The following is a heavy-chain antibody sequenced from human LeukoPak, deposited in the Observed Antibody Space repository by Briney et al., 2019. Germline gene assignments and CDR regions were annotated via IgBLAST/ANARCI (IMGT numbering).Heavy chain of an antibody. V-gene: IGHV1-18*01. J-gene: IGHJ4*02. Sequence: ASVKVSCKASGYTFTSYGISWVRQAPGQGLEWMGWISAYNGNTNYAQKLQGRVTMTADTSTSTAYMELRSRRSDDTAVYYCARDRPGYCSGGSCYADYWGQGTLVTVSS. CDR2: ISAYNGNT. D-gene: IGHD2-15*01. CDR3: ARDRPGYCSGGSCYADY. CDR1: GYTFTSYG.